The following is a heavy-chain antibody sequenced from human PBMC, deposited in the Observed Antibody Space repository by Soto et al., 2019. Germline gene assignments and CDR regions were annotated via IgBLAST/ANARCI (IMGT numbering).Heavy chain of an antibody. V-gene: IGHV3-30-3*01. Sequence: GRSLRLSCAAAGGTCSSYARHWVRQAPGKGLEWVAVISYDGSNKYYADSVKGRFTISRDNSKNTLYLQMNSLRAEDTAVYYCARDWVDIVVVVAAPRPPYYYYHYGMDVCGEGTTVTVSS. D-gene: IGHD2-15*01. CDR2: ISYDGSNK. J-gene: IGHJ6*02. CDR3: ARDWVDIVVVVAAPRPPYYYYHYGMDV. CDR1: GGTCSSYA.